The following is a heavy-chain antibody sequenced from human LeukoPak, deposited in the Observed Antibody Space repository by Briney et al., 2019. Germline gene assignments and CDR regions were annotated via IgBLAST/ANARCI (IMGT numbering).Heavy chain of an antibody. CDR2: INHSGST. CDR1: GGSFRGHY. V-gene: IGHV4-34*01. CDR3: AKDRIDFWSGTYYFDY. D-gene: IGHD3-3*01. Sequence: SETLSLTCAVHGGSFRGHYWSWIRQPPGKGLEWIGEINHSGSTNYSPSLKSRVAISVDTSKNQFSLKLSSVTAADTAVYYCAKDRIDFWSGTYYFDYWGQGTLVTVSS. J-gene: IGHJ4*02.